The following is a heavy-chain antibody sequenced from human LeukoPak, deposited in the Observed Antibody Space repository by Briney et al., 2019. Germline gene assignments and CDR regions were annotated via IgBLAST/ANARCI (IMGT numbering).Heavy chain of an antibody. V-gene: IGHV3-20*04. CDR1: GFAFDEHG. J-gene: IGHJ4*02. D-gene: IGHD2-2*01. CDR3: ARAPITSPFYFDS. CDR2: INWSGGST. Sequence: PGRSLRLSCTASGFAFDEHGMSWVRQVPGKGLEWVSGINWSGGSTGYADPLRGRFTISRDNAKNSLYLQMDSLRDEDTALYYCARAPITSPFYFDSWGQGTLVTVSS.